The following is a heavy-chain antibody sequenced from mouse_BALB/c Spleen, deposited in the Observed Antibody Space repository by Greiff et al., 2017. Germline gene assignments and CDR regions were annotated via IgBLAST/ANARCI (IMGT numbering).Heavy chain of an antibody. CDR2: IRYDGSN. CDR3: ARAGDGYYWYFDG. Sequence: DVQLVQSGPGLVKPSQSLSLTCSVTGYSITSGYYWYWIRQFPGNKLECMGYIRYDGSNNYNPSLKNRITITRNTSKNQFFLKLNSVTTEDTATYYSARAGDGYYWYFDGWGAGTTVTVSS. J-gene: IGHJ1*01. V-gene: IGHV3-6*02. CDR1: GYSITSGYY. D-gene: IGHD2-3*01.